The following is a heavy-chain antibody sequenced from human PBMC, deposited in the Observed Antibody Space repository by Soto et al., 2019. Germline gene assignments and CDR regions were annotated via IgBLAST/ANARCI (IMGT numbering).Heavy chain of an antibody. CDR3: AHPRGYGIFDAVDI. D-gene: IGHD4-17*01. CDR1: GFVFSTFA. Sequence: HPGGSLRLSCATSGFVFSTFAMNWVRQAPGKGLEWVSAISSSGESTFYAESVRGRFTIYRDNSFNTLYLQMRSLRPEDTAVYYCAHPRGYGIFDAVDIWGQGTMVTVSS. CDR2: ISSSGEST. J-gene: IGHJ3*02. V-gene: IGHV3-23*01.